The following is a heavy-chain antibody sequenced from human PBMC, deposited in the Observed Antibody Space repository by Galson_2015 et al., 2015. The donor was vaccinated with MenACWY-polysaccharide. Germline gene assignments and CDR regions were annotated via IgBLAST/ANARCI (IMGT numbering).Heavy chain of an antibody. V-gene: IGHV3-74*01. J-gene: IGHJ5*02. Sequence: SLRLSCAASGFTFSSYWMNWVRQVPGKGLEWVSSISRDGSSTRYADSVKGRFTISRDNAKNTLHLQMNSLRVEDTALYYCASSRYNSGGWWLDPWGQGTLVTVSS. CDR3: ASSRYNSGGWWLDP. D-gene: IGHD2-15*01. CDR1: GFTFSSYW. CDR2: ISRDGSST.